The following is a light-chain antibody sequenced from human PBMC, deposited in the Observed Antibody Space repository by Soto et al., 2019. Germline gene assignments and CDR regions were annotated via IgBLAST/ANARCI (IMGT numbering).Light chain of an antibody. CDR1: SSDVGGYNY. CDR2: DVS. V-gene: IGLV2-14*01. CDR3: SSYTSSSTLRV. Sequence: QSALTQPASVSGSPGQSITISCTGTSSDVGGYNYVSWYQQHPGKAPKLMIYDVSNRPSGVSNRFSGSKSGNTASLTTSGLQAEDEADYYCSSYTSSSTLRVFGTGTKVTVL. J-gene: IGLJ1*01.